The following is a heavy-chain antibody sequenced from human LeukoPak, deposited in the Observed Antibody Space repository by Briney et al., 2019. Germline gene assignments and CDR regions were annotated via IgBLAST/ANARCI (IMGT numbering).Heavy chain of an antibody. CDR3: AREGVTRSDAFDI. CDR1: GFTFSSYG. D-gene: IGHD2-2*01. J-gene: IGHJ3*02. CDR2: IWYDGSNK. V-gene: IGHV3-33*01. Sequence: PGRSLRLSCAASGFTFSSYGMHWVRQAPGKGLEWVAVIWYDGSNKYYADSVKGRFTISRDNSKNTLYLQMNSLRAEDTAVYYCAREGVTRSDAFDIWGQGTMVTVSS.